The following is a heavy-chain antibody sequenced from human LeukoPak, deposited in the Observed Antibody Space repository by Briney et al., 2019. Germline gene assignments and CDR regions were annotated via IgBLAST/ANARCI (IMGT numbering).Heavy chain of an antibody. CDR1: GFTFSSYG. Sequence: GRSLRLSCAASGFTFSSYGMRWVRQAPGKGLEWVAVISYDGSNKYYADSVKGRFTISRDNSKNTLYLQMNSLRAEDTAVYYCAKDAHSGSSYYYYYGMDVWGQGTTVTVSS. V-gene: IGHV3-30*18. D-gene: IGHD1-26*01. CDR2: ISYDGSNK. CDR3: AKDAHSGSSYYYYYGMDV. J-gene: IGHJ6*02.